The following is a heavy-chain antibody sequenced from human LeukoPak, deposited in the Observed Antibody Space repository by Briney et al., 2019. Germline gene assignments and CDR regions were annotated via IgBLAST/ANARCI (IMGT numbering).Heavy chain of an antibody. CDR3: ARHQLRGFLDDN. CDR1: GGSISSYY. V-gene: IGHV4-59*08. J-gene: IGHJ4*02. CDR2: IYYSGST. D-gene: IGHD3-10*01. Sequence: SETLSLTCTVSGGSISSYYWSWVRQPPGKGLEWIGYIYYSGSTNYNPSLKSRVTISVDTSKSQFSLKLTSVTAADTAVYYCARHQLRGFLDDNWGQGTLVTVSS.